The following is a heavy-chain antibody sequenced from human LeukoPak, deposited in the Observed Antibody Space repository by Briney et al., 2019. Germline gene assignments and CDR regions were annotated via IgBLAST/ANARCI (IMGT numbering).Heavy chain of an antibody. V-gene: IGHV3-74*01. CDR3: ARGGSGSGYHYYYYYMDV. CDR2: INSDGIRT. CDR1: GFTLNSFW. D-gene: IGHD3-22*01. J-gene: IGHJ6*03. Sequence: SGGSLRLSCAASGFTLNSFWMYWVRQVPGKGLLWVARINSDGIRTSHADSVQGRFTISRDNANNTLYLQMNSLRVEDTAVYYCARGGSGSGYHYYYYYMDVWGKGTTVTISS.